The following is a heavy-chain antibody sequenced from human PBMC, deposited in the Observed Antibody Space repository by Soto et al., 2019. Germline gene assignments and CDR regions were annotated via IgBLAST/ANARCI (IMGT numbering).Heavy chain of an antibody. CDR2: FDPEDGET. V-gene: IGHV1-24*01. CDR3: ATDLGRAAGAEYFQH. Sequence: ASVKVSCKVSGYTLTELSMHWVRQAPGKGLEWMVGFDPEDGETIYAQKFQGRVTMTEDTSTDTAYMELSSLRSEDTAVYYCATDLGRAAGAEYFQHWGQGTLVTVSS. CDR1: GYTLTELS. D-gene: IGHD6-13*01. J-gene: IGHJ1*01.